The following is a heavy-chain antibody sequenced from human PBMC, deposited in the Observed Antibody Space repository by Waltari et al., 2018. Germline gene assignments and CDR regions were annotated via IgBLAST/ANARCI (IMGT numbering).Heavy chain of an antibody. Sequence: EVQLLESGGGLVQPGGSLRLSCAASGFTFSSYAMSWVRQAPGKGLEWVSVIYSGGSTYYAGSVKGRFTISRDNSKNTLYLQMNSLRAEDTAVYYCAKGSLYCSSTSCYFDYYYYMDVWGKGTTVTVSS. V-gene: IGHV3-23*03. D-gene: IGHD2-2*01. CDR2: IYSGGST. CDR3: AKGSLYCSSTSCYFDYYYYMDV. CDR1: GFTFSSYA. J-gene: IGHJ6*03.